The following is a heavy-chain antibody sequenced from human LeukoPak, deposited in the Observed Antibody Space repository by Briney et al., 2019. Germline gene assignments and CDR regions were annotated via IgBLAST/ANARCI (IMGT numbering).Heavy chain of an antibody. Sequence: GASVNVSCNPSGYTFTGYYMHLWRQAPGQGPEWMTGINPNSGGTNYPPKLHARGTTTRYPAISTSYMGLSRLRSDNPPAQSWAKDMYRSRWFSCGMDVWGEGTTLTVSS. CDR1: GYTFTGYY. J-gene: IGHJ6*04. D-gene: IGHD6-13*01. CDR3: AKDMYRSRWFSCGMDV. V-gene: IGHV1-2*07. CDR2: INPNSGGT.